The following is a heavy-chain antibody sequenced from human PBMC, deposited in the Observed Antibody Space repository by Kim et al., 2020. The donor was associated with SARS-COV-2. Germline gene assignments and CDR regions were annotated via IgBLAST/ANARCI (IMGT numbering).Heavy chain of an antibody. Sequence: GGSLRLSCAASGFTFSSYAMNWVRQAPGKGLEWVSSISSSGSTIYYADSVKGRFTISRDNAKNSLYLQMNSLRAEDTAVYYCATHSFVVVVAAGAFDIWGQGTMVTVSS. CDR1: GFTFSSYA. CDR3: ATHSFVVVVAAGAFDI. D-gene: IGHD2-15*01. V-gene: IGHV3-48*03. J-gene: IGHJ3*02. CDR2: ISSSGSTI.